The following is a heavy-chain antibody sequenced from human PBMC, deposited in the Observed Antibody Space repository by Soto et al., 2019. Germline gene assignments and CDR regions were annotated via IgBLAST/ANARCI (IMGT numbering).Heavy chain of an antibody. V-gene: IGHV3-30*03. CDR1: GFTFSNSG. CDR2: ISFDGSTK. D-gene: IGHD2-8*02. J-gene: IGHJ4*02. CDR3: TGQIASGY. Sequence: PGGSLRLSCAASGFTFSNSGMDWVRQAPGKGLEWVAVISFDGSTKYYADSVKGRFSISRDNSKNTLYLEMNSLRADDAAVYYCTGQIASGYWGQGTLVTVSS.